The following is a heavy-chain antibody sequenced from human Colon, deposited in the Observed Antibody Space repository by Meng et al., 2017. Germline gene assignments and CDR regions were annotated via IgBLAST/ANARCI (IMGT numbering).Heavy chain of an antibody. D-gene: IGHD1-7*01. CDR1: GDSIANSKW. V-gene: IGHV4-4*02. CDR3: ARERVRELGLFDS. CDR2: ISNSYKT. J-gene: IGHJ4*02. Sequence: LHLQGSGPGLVQPWGTLSLACVVSGDSIANSKWGSWLRQAPGKGPEWIGEISNSYKTVYSPSLKSRVRISLDKSNNQFSLTLTSVTAADTAVYYCARERVRELGLFDSWGQGILVTVSS.